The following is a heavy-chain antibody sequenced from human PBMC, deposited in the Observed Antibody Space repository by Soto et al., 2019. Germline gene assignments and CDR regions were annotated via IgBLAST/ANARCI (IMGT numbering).Heavy chain of an antibody. V-gene: IGHV4-39*01. CDR1: GDSISSSTYY. Sequence: ETLSLTCTVSGDSISSSTYYWGWIRQPPGKGLEWIGCIYHTGTTYYNPSLKSRVTISVDTSKNQFSLKLSSVTAADTAVYYCARPYFSSSSMFDYWGQGTLVTVSS. CDR2: IYHTGTT. D-gene: IGHD6-6*01. CDR3: ARPYFSSSSMFDY. J-gene: IGHJ4*02.